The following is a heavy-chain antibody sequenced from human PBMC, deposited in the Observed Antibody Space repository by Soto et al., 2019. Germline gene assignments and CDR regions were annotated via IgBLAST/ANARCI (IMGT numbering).Heavy chain of an antibody. CDR1: GGSISSGGYS. Sequence: QLQLQESGSGLVKPSQTLSLTCAVSGGSISSGGYSWSWIRQPPGKGLEWIGYIYHSGSTYYNPSLKRRVTVSVDRSKDQFSLKLSFVTAPATAVYYCPRGAPGIGVAGTRDWYFDLWGRGTLVTVSS. CDR3: PRGAPGIGVAGTRDWYFDL. D-gene: IGHD6-19*01. CDR2: IYHSGST. J-gene: IGHJ2*01. V-gene: IGHV4-30-2*01.